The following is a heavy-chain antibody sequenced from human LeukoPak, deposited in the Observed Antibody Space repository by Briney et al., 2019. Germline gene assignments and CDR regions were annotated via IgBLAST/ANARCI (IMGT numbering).Heavy chain of an antibody. CDR1: GFTFSRYD. D-gene: IGHD6-19*01. CDR2: IGTAGDT. V-gene: IGHV3-13*01. Sequence: GGSLRLSCAASGFTFSRYDMHWVRQSTEKGLEWVSGIGTAGDTFYLGSVKGRFSISRENAKNSLYLQMNSLRVGDTAAYYCARDLGYSSGQNYWGQGTRVTVSS. J-gene: IGHJ4*02. CDR3: ARDLGYSSGQNY.